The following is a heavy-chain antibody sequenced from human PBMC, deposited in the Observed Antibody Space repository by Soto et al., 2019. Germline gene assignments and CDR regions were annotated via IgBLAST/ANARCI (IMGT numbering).Heavy chain of an antibody. CDR1: GFTFDDYA. J-gene: IGHJ2*01. V-gene: IGHV3-9*01. Sequence: EVQLVESGGGLVQPGRSLRLSCAASGFTFDDYAMHWVRQAPGKGLEWVSGISWNSGSIGYADSVKGRFTISRDNAKNSLYLQMNSLRAEDTALYYCAKTPPRRGYQLLSRRVDWYFDLWGRGTLVTVSS. CDR3: AKTPPRRGYQLLSRRVDWYFDL. CDR2: ISWNSGSI. D-gene: IGHD2-2*01.